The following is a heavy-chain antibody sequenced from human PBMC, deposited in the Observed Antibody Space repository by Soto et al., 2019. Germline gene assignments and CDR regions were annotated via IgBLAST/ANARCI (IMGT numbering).Heavy chain of an antibody. CDR2: INHSGST. V-gene: IGHV4-34*01. CDR1: GGSFSGYY. J-gene: IGHJ6*03. Sequence: SETLSLTCAVYGGSFSGYYWSWIRQPPGKGLEWIGEINHSGSTNYNPSLKSRVTISVDTSKNQFSLKLSSVTAADTAVYYCARVGAYDFWSGYYTAYYYYMDVWGKGTTVTVSS. D-gene: IGHD3-3*01. CDR3: ARVGAYDFWSGYYTAYYYYMDV.